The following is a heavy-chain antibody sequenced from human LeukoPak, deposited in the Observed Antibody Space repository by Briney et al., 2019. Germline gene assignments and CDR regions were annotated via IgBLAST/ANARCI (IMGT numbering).Heavy chain of an antibody. CDR1: GYTFTSYH. J-gene: IGHJ4*02. V-gene: IGHV1-8*03. Sequence: ASVKVSCKNSGYTFTSYHINWVRQATGQGLEWMGWMNPYSGDRGYAQKFQGRVSITSDTSISTAYMELSSLRSEDTAVYFCARSTSLSASGYDYWGQGTLVTVSS. D-gene: IGHD6-25*01. CDR3: ARSTSLSASGYDY. CDR2: MNPYSGDR.